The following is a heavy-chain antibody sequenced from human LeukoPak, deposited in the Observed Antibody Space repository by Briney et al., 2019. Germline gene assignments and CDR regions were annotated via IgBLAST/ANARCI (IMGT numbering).Heavy chain of an antibody. J-gene: IGHJ4*02. CDR1: GFTFSSYA. D-gene: IGHD2-8*01. CDR2: ISGSGGST. CDR3: ALIPYCTTITCYYFDY. V-gene: IGHV3-23*01. Sequence: PGGSLRLSCAASGFTFSSYAMSWVRQAPGKGLEWVSAISGSGGSTYYADSVKGRFTISRDNSKNTLYLQMNSLRAEDTAVYYCALIPYCTTITCYYFDYWGQGTLVTVSS.